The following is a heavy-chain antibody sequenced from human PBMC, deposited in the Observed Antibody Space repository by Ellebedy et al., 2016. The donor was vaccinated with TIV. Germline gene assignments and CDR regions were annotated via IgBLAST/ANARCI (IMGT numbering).Heavy chain of an antibody. CDR3: ARRYGDYFNYFDY. Sequence: SVKVSCXASGGTFSSYAISWVRQAPGQGLEWMGGIIPIFGTANYAQKFQGRVTITADESTSTAYMELSSLRSEDTAVYYCARRYGDYFNYFDYWGQGTLVTVSS. J-gene: IGHJ4*02. CDR1: GGTFSSYA. CDR2: IIPIFGTA. V-gene: IGHV1-69*13. D-gene: IGHD4-17*01.